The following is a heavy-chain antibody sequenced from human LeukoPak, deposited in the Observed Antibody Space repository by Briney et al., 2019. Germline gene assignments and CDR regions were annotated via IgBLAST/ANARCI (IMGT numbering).Heavy chain of an antibody. CDR2: INHSGST. CDR3: ARGIAARLNY. CDR1: GGSFSGYY. D-gene: IGHD6-6*01. Sequence: KPSETLSLTCTVYGGSFSGYYWSWIRQPPGKGLEWIGEINHSGSTNYNPSLKSRVTISVDTSKNQFSLKLSSVTAADTAVYYCARGIAARLNYWGQGTLVTVSS. J-gene: IGHJ4*02. V-gene: IGHV4-34*01.